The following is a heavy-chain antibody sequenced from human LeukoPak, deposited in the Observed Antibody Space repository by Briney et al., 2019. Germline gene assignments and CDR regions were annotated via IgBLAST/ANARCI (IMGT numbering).Heavy chain of an antibody. D-gene: IGHD3-10*01. Sequence: GASVKVSCKASGDTFSRYAISWVRQAPGQGLEWMGGIIPVLSTANYAQKFQDRVTITADESTSTTYMELSSPKSEDTAVYYCARVYPREIVMVRGVHLQDAFDIWGQGTMVTVSS. CDR1: GDTFSRYA. V-gene: IGHV1-69*13. J-gene: IGHJ3*02. CDR3: ARVYPREIVMVRGVHLQDAFDI. CDR2: IIPVLSTA.